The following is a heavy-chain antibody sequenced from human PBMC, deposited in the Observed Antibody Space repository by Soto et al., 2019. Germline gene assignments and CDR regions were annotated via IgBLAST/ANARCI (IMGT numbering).Heavy chain of an antibody. CDR1: GGSISSSSNY. D-gene: IGHD3-10*01. CDR3: ARHYMVRGVIKNYYYGMDV. J-gene: IGHJ6*02. V-gene: IGHV4-39*01. Sequence: SETLSLTYTVSGGSISSSSNYRGWIRQPPGKGLEWIGSIYYSGSTYYNPSLKSRVTISVDTSKNQFSLKLSSVTAADTAVYYCARHYMVRGVIKNYYYGMDVWGQGTTVTVS. CDR2: IYYSGST.